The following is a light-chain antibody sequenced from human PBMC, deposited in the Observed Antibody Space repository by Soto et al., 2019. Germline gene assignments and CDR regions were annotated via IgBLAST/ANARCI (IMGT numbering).Light chain of an antibody. CDR2: DAS. J-gene: IGKJ4*01. Sequence: DIQMTQSPSSLSASVGDRATITCQASQDISNYLNWYQQKPGKAPKFLIYDASNLETGVPSRFSGSGSGTKFSLTISSLQPEDIATYYCQQYDNLPLTFGGGTKVDIK. CDR1: QDISNY. CDR3: QQYDNLPLT. V-gene: IGKV1-33*01.